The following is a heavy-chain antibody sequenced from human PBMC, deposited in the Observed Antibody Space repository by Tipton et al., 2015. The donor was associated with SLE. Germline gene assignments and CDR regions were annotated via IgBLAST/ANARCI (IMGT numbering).Heavy chain of an antibody. CDR2: MYDSGSI. J-gene: IGHJ4*02. CDR3: VRDYYDGVGLCYFDD. D-gene: IGHD3-22*01. V-gene: IGHV4-59*01. CDR1: GASISSYY. Sequence: TLSLTCSVSGASISSYYWSWIRQPPGKGLEWIGYMYDSGSISYNPSLNSRVTMSVDTSKNQFSLRLESVTAADTAVYYCVRDYYDGVGLCYFDDWGQGTLVTVSS.